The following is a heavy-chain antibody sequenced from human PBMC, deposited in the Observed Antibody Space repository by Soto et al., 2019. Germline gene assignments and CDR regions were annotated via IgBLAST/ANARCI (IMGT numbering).Heavy chain of an antibody. V-gene: IGHV3-30*18. CDR3: AKVGYDSGYDFRGSAFDI. Sequence: GGSLRLSCAASGFTFSSYGMHWVRQAPGKGLEWVAVISYDGSNKYYADSVKGRFTISRDNSKNTLYLQMNSLRAEDTAVYYCAKVGYDSGYDFRGSAFDIWGQGTMVTVSS. J-gene: IGHJ3*02. CDR2: ISYDGSNK. CDR1: GFTFSSYG. D-gene: IGHD5-12*01.